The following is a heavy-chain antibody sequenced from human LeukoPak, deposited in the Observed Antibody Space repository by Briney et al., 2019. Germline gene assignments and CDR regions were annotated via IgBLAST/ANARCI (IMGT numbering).Heavy chain of an antibody. Sequence: SETLSLTCTVSGGSISSGDHYWSWIRQPPGKGLEWIGYIYYSGSTYYNPSLKSRVTISVDTSKNQFSLKLSSVTAADTAVYYCARVPFKNDFWSGYYKGDYFDYWGQGTLVTVSS. V-gene: IGHV4-30-4*01. J-gene: IGHJ4*02. CDR3: ARVPFKNDFWSGYYKGDYFDY. CDR1: GGSISSGDHY. D-gene: IGHD3-3*01. CDR2: IYYSGST.